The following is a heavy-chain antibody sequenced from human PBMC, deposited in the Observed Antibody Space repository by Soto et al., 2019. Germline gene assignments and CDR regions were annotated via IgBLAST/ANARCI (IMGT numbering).Heavy chain of an antibody. J-gene: IGHJ4*02. CDR2: IYYDGNT. CDR1: GGSFRPFF. V-gene: IGHV4-59*08. D-gene: IGHD6-13*01. Sequence: PSETLSLTCNVSGGSFRPFFWSWIRQSPTMELEWIGYIYYDGNTKYNPSLKSRVTISIDTSKNQFSLSLMSVTAADTAVYYCTRQGPSRPFDYWGQGVLVTVSS. CDR3: TRQGPSRPFDY.